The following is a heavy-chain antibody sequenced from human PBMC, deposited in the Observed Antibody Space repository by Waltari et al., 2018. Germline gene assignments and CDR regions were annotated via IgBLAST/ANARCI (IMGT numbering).Heavy chain of an antibody. Sequence: QLQLQESGPGLVKSSETLSLICSVSGGSISTNNFYWGWIRQTPGKGLEWIGSVHYTGNPYYNQPLKHRVVISVDSSKNEFSLRLRSVTASDTAVYYCARLFNHYIDVWGRGTAVTVSS. CDR3: ARLFNHYIDV. V-gene: IGHV4-39*01. J-gene: IGHJ6*03. CDR1: GGSISTNNFY. CDR2: VHYTGNP.